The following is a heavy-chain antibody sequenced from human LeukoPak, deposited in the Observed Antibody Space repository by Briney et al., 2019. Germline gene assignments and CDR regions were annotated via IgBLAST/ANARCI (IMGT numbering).Heavy chain of an antibody. J-gene: IGHJ4*02. CDR3: ARARFLGYSGYDLIY. CDR2: INPNSGGT. Sequence: GASVKVSCKASGYTFTAYFMHWVRQAPGQGLEWMGWINPNSGGTNYAQKFQGRVTMTRDTSISTAYMELSRLRSDDTAVYYCARARFLGYSGYDLIYGGRGTLVTVSS. CDR1: GYTFTAYF. V-gene: IGHV1-2*02. D-gene: IGHD5-12*01.